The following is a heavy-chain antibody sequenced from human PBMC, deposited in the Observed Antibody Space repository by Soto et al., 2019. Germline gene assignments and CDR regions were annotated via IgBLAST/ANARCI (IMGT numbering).Heavy chain of an antibody. V-gene: IGHV3-49*04. D-gene: IGHD6-13*01. CDR2: IKSKGYGGTT. CDR3: SSKTGYRSSWYPYYFDL. CDR1: GFTFGDYA. Sequence: PGGSLRLSCIGSGFTFGDYAMSWVRQAPGKGLEWVGFIKSKGYGGTTEYAASVKGRFTISRDDSKSIAYLQMNSLKTEDTAVYYCSSKTGYRSSWYPYYFDLWGQGAMVTVSS. J-gene: IGHJ4*02.